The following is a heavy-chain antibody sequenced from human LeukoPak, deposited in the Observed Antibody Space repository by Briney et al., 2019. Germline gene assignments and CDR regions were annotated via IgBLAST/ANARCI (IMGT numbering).Heavy chain of an antibody. D-gene: IGHD4/OR15-4a*01. J-gene: IGHJ4*02. CDR3: AKGLARFGYGALLDY. CDR2: ISYDGPNK. Sequence: GGSLRLSCAASGFTFNNYGMHWVRQAPGKGPEWVAVISYDGPNKYYADSVRGRFTISRDNSKNTQYLQMNSLRSEDTAVYYCAKGLARFGYGALLDYWGQGTLVTVSS. CDR1: GFTFNNYG. V-gene: IGHV3-30*18.